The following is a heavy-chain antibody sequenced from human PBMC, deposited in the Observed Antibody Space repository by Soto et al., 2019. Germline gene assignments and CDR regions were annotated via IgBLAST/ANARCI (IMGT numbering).Heavy chain of an antibody. J-gene: IGHJ5*02. CDR3: AREPHYYDSSGYSWFDP. CDR2: IYYSGST. D-gene: IGHD3-22*01. CDR1: GGSISSGGYY. Sequence: SETLFLTCTVSGGSISSGGYYWSWIRQHPGKGLEWIGYIYYSGSTYYNPSLKSRVTISVDTSKNQFSLKLSSVTAADTAVYYCAREPHYYDSSGYSWFDPWGQGTLVTVSS. V-gene: IGHV4-31*03.